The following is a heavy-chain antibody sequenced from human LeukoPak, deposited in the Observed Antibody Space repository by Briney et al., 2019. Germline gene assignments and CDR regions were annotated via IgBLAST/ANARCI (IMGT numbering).Heavy chain of an antibody. CDR3: ARDSKLTGTSFDS. D-gene: IGHD1-7*01. Sequence: ASVKVSCKASGHMFADYYIHWVRQAPGQGLEWMGWMSVDSGGTKYAQKCQGRGTMTRDKSISTAFMDLTRLRFDDTAVYYCARDSKLTGTSFDSWGQGTLVTVSS. CDR1: GHMFADYY. V-gene: IGHV1-2*02. J-gene: IGHJ4*02. CDR2: MSVDSGGT.